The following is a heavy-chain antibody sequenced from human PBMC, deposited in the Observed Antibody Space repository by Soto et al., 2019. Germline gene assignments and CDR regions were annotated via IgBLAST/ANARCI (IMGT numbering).Heavy chain of an antibody. CDR1: GFTFSNAW. CDR3: TTPYSGSYYGGY. Sequence: EVQLVESGGGLVKPGGSLRLSCAASGFTFSNAWMSWVRQAPGKGLEWVGRIKSKTDGGTTDYAAPVKGRFTISRDDSKNTLYLQMNILKTEDTAVYYCTTPYSGSYYGGYWGQGTLVTVSS. V-gene: IGHV3-15*01. CDR2: IKSKTDGGTT. D-gene: IGHD1-26*01. J-gene: IGHJ4*02.